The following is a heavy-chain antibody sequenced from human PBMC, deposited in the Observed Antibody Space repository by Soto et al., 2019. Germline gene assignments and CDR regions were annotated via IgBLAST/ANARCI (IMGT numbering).Heavy chain of an antibody. D-gene: IGHD4-17*01. CDR1: GGSISSYY. J-gene: IGHJ6*03. CDR3: ARGTTHYYYYYMDV. CDR2: IYYSGST. Sequence: SETLSLTCTVSGGSISSYYWSWIRQPPVKGLEWIGYIYYSGSTNYNPSLKSRVTISVDTSKNQFSLKLSSVTAADTAVYYCARGTTHYYYYYMDVWGKGTTVT. V-gene: IGHV4-59*01.